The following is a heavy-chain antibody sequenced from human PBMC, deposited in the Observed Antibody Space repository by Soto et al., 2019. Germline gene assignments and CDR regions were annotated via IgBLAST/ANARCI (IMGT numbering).Heavy chain of an antibody. D-gene: IGHD2-15*01. CDR3: AHRQRTVVVGAPFDL. Sequence: SGPTRVNPTQTLTLTCTLSGVSLTTSGVGVGWIRQPPGKALEWLALIYWDDDKRFSPSLKSRLAITRDTSKNQVVMKMTDMAPVDTAIYYCAHRQRTVVVGAPFDLWGQGSQVTVSS. J-gene: IGHJ4*02. CDR1: GVSLTTSGVG. CDR2: IYWDDDK. V-gene: IGHV2-5*02.